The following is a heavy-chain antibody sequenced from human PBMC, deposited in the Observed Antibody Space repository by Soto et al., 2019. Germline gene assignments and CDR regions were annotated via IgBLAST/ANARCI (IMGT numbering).Heavy chain of an antibody. CDR1: GGTLNNYA. CDR3: ARGGESCGGDCYSHWFFDI. CDR2: IIPIFGTT. D-gene: IGHD2-21*02. Sequence: QVQLVQSGAEVKKPGSSVNVSCKASGGTLNNYAISWVRQAPGQGLEWMGGIIPIFGTTNYAQKFKGRVTITADESMNTAYMELSSLTSDDTAIYYCARGGESCGGDCYSHWFFDIWGRGTLVSVTS. V-gene: IGHV1-69*01. J-gene: IGHJ2*01.